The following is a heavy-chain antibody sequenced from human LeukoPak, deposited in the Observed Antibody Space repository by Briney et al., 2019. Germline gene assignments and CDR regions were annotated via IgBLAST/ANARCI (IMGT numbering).Heavy chain of an antibody. CDR2: ISYDGSNK. Sequence: GRSLRLSCAASGFTFSSYGMHWVRQAPGKGLEWVEVISYDGSNKYYADSVKGRFTISRDNSKNTLYLQMNSLRAEDTAVYYCAKDPGYSYGHFDYWGQGTLVTVSS. CDR3: AKDPGYSYGHFDY. J-gene: IGHJ4*02. CDR1: GFTFSSYG. D-gene: IGHD5-18*01. V-gene: IGHV3-30*18.